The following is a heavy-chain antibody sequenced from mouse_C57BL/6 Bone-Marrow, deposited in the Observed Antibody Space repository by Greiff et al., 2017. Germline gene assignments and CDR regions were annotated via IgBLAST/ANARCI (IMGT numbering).Heavy chain of an antibody. CDR3: ARIDAFYYYGSIYPFAY. CDR1: GFSLSTFGMG. CDR2: IWWDDDK. J-gene: IGHJ3*01. D-gene: IGHD1-1*01. V-gene: IGHV8-8*01. Sequence: QVTLKVSGPGILQPSQTLSLTCSFSGFSLSTFGMGVGWIRQPSGKGLEWLAHIWWDDDKYYNPALKSRLTISKDTSNNQVFLKIANVDTADTATYYCARIDAFYYYGSIYPFAYWGQGTLVTVSA.